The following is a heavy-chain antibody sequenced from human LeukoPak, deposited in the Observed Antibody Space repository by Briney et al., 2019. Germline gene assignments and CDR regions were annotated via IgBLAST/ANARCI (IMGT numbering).Heavy chain of an antibody. D-gene: IGHD3-22*01. CDR3: ARDAKVRYYYDSSGSHNWFDP. CDR2: ISAYNGNT. J-gene: IGHJ5*02. Sequence: ASVKVSCKASGYTFTSYGISWVRQAPGQGLEWMGWISAYNGNTNYARKLQGRVTMTTDTSTSTAYMELRSLRSDDTAVYYCARDAKVRYYYDSSGSHNWFDPWGQGTLVTVSS. CDR1: GYTFTSYG. V-gene: IGHV1-18*01.